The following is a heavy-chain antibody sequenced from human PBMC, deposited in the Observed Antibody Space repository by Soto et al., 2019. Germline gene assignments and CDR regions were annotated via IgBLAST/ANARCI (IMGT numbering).Heavy chain of an antibody. J-gene: IGHJ6*02. CDR1: GFPFSSYA. Sequence: PGGSLRLSCAASGFPFSSYAMSWVRQAPGKGLEWVSAISGSGGSTYYADSVKGRFTISRDNSKNTLYLQMNSLRAEDTAVYYCAKEGSSSSGKLYYYYGMDVCGQGTTVTVSS. D-gene: IGHD6-6*01. CDR3: AKEGSSSSGKLYYYYGMDV. CDR2: ISGSGGST. V-gene: IGHV3-23*01.